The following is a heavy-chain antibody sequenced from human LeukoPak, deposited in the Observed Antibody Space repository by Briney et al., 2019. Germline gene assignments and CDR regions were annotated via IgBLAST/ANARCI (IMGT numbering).Heavy chain of an antibody. Sequence: GGSLRLSCAASGFTFSSYAMSWVRQAPGKGLEWVAFIRYDGSNKYYADSVKGRFTISRDNSKNTLYLQMNSLRAEDTAVYYCAKDAQAYCGGDCYPNWFDPWGQGTLVTVSS. CDR1: GFTFSSYA. D-gene: IGHD2-21*02. CDR3: AKDAQAYCGGDCYPNWFDP. CDR2: IRYDGSNK. J-gene: IGHJ5*02. V-gene: IGHV3-30*02.